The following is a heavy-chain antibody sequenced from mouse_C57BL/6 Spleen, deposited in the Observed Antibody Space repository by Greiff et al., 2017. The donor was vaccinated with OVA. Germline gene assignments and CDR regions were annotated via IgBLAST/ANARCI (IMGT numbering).Heavy chain of an antibody. CDR2: ISNGGGST. CDR3: ARYYDYDEGYAMDY. V-gene: IGHV5-12*01. J-gene: IGHJ4*01. D-gene: IGHD2-4*01. CDR1: GFTFSDYY. Sequence: EVQLVESGGGLVQPGGSLKLSCAASGFTFSDYYMYWVRQTPEKRLEWVAYISNGGGSTYYPDTVKGRFTISRDNAKNTLYLQMSRLKSEDTDMYYCARYYDYDEGYAMDYWGQGTSVTVSS.